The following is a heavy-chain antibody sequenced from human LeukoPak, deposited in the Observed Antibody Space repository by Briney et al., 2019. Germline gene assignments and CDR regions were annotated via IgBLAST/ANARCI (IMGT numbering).Heavy chain of an antibody. CDR2: IGTSSSTI. CDR1: GFTFSSYS. D-gene: IGHD6-6*01. V-gene: IGHV3-48*04. Sequence: SGGSLRLSCAASGFTFSSYSMNWVRQAPGKGLEWVSYIGTSSSTIYYVDSVKGRFTISRDNAKNSLYLQMNSLRAEDTAVYYCAKWSIAARPGLYWGQGTLVTVSS. CDR3: AKWSIAARPGLY. J-gene: IGHJ4*02.